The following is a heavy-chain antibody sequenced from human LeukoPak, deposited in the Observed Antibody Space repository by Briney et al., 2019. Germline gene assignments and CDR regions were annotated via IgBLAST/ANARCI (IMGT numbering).Heavy chain of an antibody. CDR1: GYTFTSYG. V-gene: IGHV1-18*01. J-gene: IGHJ5*02. D-gene: IGHD1-26*01. Sequence: GASVKVSCKASGYTFTSYGISWVRQAPGQGLEWMGWISAYNGNTNYAQKLQGGVTMTTDTSTSTAYMELRSLRSDDTAVYYCARDPFVGSSIGSPINWFDPWGQGTLVTVSS. CDR2: ISAYNGNT. CDR3: ARDPFVGSSIGSPINWFDP.